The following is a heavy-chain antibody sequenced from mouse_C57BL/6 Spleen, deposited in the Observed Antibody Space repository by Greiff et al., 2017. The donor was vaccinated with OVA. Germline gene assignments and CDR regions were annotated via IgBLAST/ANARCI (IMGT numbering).Heavy chain of an antibody. CDR3: TRDTTTVVGYAMDY. Sequence: EVQLVESGEGLVKPGGSLKLSCAASGFTFSSYAMSWVRQTPEKRLEWVAYISSGGDYIYYADTVKGRFTISRDNARNTLYLQMSSLKSEDTAMYYCTRDTTTVVGYAMDYWGQGTSVTVSS. V-gene: IGHV5-9-1*02. J-gene: IGHJ4*01. CDR2: ISSGGDYI. CDR1: GFTFSSYA. D-gene: IGHD1-1*01.